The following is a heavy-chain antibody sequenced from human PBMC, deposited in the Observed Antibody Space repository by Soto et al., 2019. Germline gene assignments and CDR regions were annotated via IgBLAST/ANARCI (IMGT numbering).Heavy chain of an antibody. CDR1: GGTFSSYA. D-gene: IGHD3-10*01. V-gene: IGHV1-69*01. J-gene: IGHJ5*02. Sequence: QVQLVQSGAEVKKPGSSVKVSCKASGGTFSSYAISWVRQAPGQGLEWMGGIIPIFGTANYAQKFQGRATITADESTRTAYMGLSSLRSEDTAVYYCARSEATMVRGVIISNWFAPWGQGTLVTVSS. CDR3: ARSEATMVRGVIISNWFAP. CDR2: IIPIFGTA.